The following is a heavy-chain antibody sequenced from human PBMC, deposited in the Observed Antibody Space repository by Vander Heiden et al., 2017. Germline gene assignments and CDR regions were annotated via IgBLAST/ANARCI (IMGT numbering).Heavy chain of an antibody. V-gene: IGHV3-9*01. D-gene: IGHD6-13*01. CDR3: AKGRGVNLSAWFDP. CDR1: GFTFDDYA. J-gene: IGHJ5*02. CDR2: ISWNSGSI. Sequence: EVQLVESGGGLVQPGRSLRLSCAASGFTFDDYAMHWVRQAPGKGLEWVSGISWNSGSIGYADSVKGRFTISRDNAKNSLYLQMNSLRAEDTVLYYCAKGRGVNLSAWFDPWGQGTLVTVSS.